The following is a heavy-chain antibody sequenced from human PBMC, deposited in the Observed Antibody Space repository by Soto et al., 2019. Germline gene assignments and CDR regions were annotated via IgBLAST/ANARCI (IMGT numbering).Heavy chain of an antibody. CDR1: GGSVSSGSYY. CDR3: AREDYGDYNFDY. J-gene: IGHJ4*02. D-gene: IGHD4-17*01. CDR2: IYYSGST. Sequence: PSETLSLTCTGSGGSVSSGSYYWSWIRQPPGKGLEWIGYIYYSGSTNYNPSLKSRVTISVDTSKNQFSLKLSSVTAADTAVYYCAREDYGDYNFDYWGQGTLVTVSS. V-gene: IGHV4-61*01.